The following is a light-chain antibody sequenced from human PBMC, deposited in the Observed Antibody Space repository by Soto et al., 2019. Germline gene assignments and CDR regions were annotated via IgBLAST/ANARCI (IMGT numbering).Light chain of an antibody. J-gene: IGKJ1*01. V-gene: IGKV3-15*01. CDR1: QTVSRN. Sequence: EVVMTQSPATLSASPGERATLSCRASQTVSRNLAWYQQRPGQAPRLLIYDVFTRAAGIPARFSGSGSETEFTLTIRSLQPEDFALYYCHQRQSWPRTFGQGTKVDIK. CDR3: HQRQSWPRT. CDR2: DVF.